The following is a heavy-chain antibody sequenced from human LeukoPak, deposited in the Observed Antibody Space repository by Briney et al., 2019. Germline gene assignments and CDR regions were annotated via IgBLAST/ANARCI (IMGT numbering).Heavy chain of an antibody. Sequence: ASVKVSCKASGYTFTSYGISWVRQAPGQGLEWMGWISAYNGNTNYAQKLQGRVTMTTDTSTSTAYMELRSLRSDDTAVYYCARALNLRYFDWSYTYYFDYWGRGTLVTVSS. D-gene: IGHD3-9*01. CDR2: ISAYNGNT. CDR3: ARALNLRYFDWSYTYYFDY. V-gene: IGHV1-18*01. J-gene: IGHJ4*02. CDR1: GYTFTSYG.